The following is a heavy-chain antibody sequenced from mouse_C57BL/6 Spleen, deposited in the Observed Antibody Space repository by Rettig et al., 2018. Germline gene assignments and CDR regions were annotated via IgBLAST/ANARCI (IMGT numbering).Heavy chain of an antibody. Sequence: PGQGLEWIGDIYPGSGSTNYNEKFKSKATLTVDTSSSTAYMQLSSLTSEDSAVYYCARSAVGYWYFDVWGTGTTVTVSS. J-gene: IGHJ1*03. D-gene: IGHD1-1*01. CDR3: ARSAVGYWYFDV. V-gene: IGHV1-55*01. CDR2: IYPGSGST.